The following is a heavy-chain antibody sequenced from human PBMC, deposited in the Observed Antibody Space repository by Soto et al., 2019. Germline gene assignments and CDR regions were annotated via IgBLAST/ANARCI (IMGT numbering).Heavy chain of an antibody. CDR1: GYTFTSYG. D-gene: IGHD2-2*01. V-gene: IGHV1-18*01. CDR2: ISAYNGNT. CDR3: ARERRVSVVPAAMKGEFDY. J-gene: IGHJ4*02. Sequence: QVQLVQSGAEVKKPGASVKVSCKASGYTFTSYGISWVRQAPGQGLEWMGWISAYNGNTNYAQKLQGRVTMTTDTSTSTAYMELRSRRSDDTAVYYCARERRVSVVPAAMKGEFDYWGQGTLVTVSS.